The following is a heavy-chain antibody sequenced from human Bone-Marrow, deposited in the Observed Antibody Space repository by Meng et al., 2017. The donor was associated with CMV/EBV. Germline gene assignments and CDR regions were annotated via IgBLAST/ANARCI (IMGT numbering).Heavy chain of an antibody. CDR2: ISGRDDSP. J-gene: IGHJ4*02. CDR3: VKGGWLDD. Sequence: GESLKISCAASGFTFSSYSMNWVRQAPGKGLEWVSVISGRDDSPYYADSVKGRFTISRDKSRNTLFLQMNSLSVEDTALYYCVKGGWLDDWGQGTLVTVSS. CDR1: GFTFSSYS. V-gene: IGHV3-23*05. D-gene: IGHD2-15*01.